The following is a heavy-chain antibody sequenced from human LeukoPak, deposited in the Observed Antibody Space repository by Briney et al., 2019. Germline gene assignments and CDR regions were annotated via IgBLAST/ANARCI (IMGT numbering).Heavy chain of an antibody. Sequence: SVKVSCKASGYTFTSYYMHWVRQAPGQGLEWMGIINPSGGSTSYAQKFQGRVTMTRDMSTSTVYMELSSLRSEDTAVYYCARDLDSGSHLNYYYYYMDVWGKGTTVTISS. D-gene: IGHD1-26*01. V-gene: IGHV1-46*01. CDR3: ARDLDSGSHLNYYYYYMDV. J-gene: IGHJ6*03. CDR2: INPSGGST. CDR1: GYTFTSYY.